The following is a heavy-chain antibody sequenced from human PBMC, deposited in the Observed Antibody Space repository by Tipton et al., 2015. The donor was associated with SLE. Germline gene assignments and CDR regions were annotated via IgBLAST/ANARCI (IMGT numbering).Heavy chain of an antibody. V-gene: IGHV4-38-2*01. CDR1: GYSISSGYY. J-gene: IGHJ3*02. CDR2: IYHSGST. CDR3: ARLPYYDILTGSGAFDI. Sequence: TLSLTCAVSGYSISSGYYWGWIRQPPGKGLEWIGSIYHSGSTYYNPSLKSRVTISVDTSKNQFSLKLSSVTAADTAVYYCARLPYYDILTGSGAFDIWGRGTMVTVSS. D-gene: IGHD3-9*01.